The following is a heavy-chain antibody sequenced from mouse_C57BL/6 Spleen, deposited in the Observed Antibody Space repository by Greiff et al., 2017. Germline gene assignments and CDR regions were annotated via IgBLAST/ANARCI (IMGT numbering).Heavy chain of an antibody. CDR2: ISYDGSN. CDR3: ARRRKDPGFAY. Sequence: EVKLEESGPGLVKPSQSLSLSCSVSGYSFTSCYYWNWIRQFPGNKLEWMGYISYDGSNNYNPSLKNLISITRDTSKNQFFLKLNSVTTEDTATYYCARRRKDPGFAYWGQGTLVTVSA. J-gene: IGHJ3*01. CDR1: GYSFTSCYY. V-gene: IGHV3-6*01.